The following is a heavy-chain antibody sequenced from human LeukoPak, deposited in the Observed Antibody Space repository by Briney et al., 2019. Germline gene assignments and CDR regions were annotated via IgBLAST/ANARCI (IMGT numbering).Heavy chain of an antibody. J-gene: IGHJ4*02. Sequence: SETLSLTCTVSGGSSSSHCWSWIRQPPGKGLEWVGSIYTSGSSNYNPSLKSRVTISADTSKNQFSLRLSSVTAADTAVYCCAQTVWDFWSGNFDYWGQGTLVTVSS. V-gene: IGHV4-4*09. D-gene: IGHD3-3*01. CDR3: AQTVWDFWSGNFDY. CDR2: IYTSGSS. CDR1: GGSSSSHC.